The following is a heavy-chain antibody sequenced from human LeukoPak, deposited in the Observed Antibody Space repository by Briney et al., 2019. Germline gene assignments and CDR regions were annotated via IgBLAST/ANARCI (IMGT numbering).Heavy chain of an antibody. J-gene: IGHJ4*02. V-gene: IGHV3-11*06. D-gene: IGHD6-13*01. CDR2: ISSSSSYT. Sequence: GGSLRLSCAASGFTFSDYYMSWIRQAPGKGLEWVSYISSSSSYTNYADSVKGRFTVSRDNAKNSLYLQMNSLRAEDTAVYYCATSLYSSSWYPFDYWGQGTLVTVSS. CDR1: GFTFSDYY. CDR3: ATSLYSSSWYPFDY.